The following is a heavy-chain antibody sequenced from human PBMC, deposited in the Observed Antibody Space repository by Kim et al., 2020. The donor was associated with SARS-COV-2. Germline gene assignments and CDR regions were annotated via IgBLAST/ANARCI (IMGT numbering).Heavy chain of an antibody. Sequence: ASVKVSCKASGYTFTSYAMHWVRQAPGQRLEWMGWINADNGNTKYSQKFQGRVTITRDTSASTAYMELSSLRSEDTAVYYCAREDLLWFGESATYYHYGMDVWGQGTTVIASS. CDR3: AREDLLWFGESATYYHYGMDV. V-gene: IGHV1-3*01. J-gene: IGHJ6*02. CDR1: GYTFTSYA. CDR2: INADNGNT. D-gene: IGHD3-10*01.